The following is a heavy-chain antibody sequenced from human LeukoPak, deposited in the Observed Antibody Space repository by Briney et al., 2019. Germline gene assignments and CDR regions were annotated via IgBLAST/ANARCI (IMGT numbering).Heavy chain of an antibody. Sequence: GGSLRLSCAASGFTFRSYGMHWVRQAPGKGLEWLAFIRYDGSHKYYADSVKGRFTISRDNSKNTLYLQMNNLRAEDTAVFYCAKDFEQNRYISSWLDYWGQGTLVTVSS. CDR2: IRYDGSHK. J-gene: IGHJ4*02. V-gene: IGHV3-30*02. CDR1: GFTFRSYG. D-gene: IGHD6-13*01. CDR3: AKDFEQNRYISSWLDY.